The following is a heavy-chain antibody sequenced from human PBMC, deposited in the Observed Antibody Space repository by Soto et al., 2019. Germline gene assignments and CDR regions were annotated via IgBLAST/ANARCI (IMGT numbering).Heavy chain of an antibody. CDR3: PSTVAGTVGDYYYYGMDL. D-gene: IGHD1-7*01. CDR2: IYYIGST. CDR1: GGSISSYY. J-gene: IGHJ6*02. Sequence: SETLSLTCTVSGGSISSYYWSWIRQPPGKGLGWVGYIYYIGSTNYNPSLKSRVTISVDTSNNQFSLKLTSVPAADTPVYYCPSTVAGTVGDYYYYGMDLWGQGTPVTVPS. V-gene: IGHV4-59*08.